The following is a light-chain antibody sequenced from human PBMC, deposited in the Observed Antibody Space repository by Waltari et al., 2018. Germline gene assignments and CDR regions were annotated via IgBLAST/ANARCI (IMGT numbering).Light chain of an antibody. CDR3: QQYYHTRQIT. Sequence: DIQMTESPASLSASVGDRGTIPCRASQGISNSLAWYQQKPGKAPKLLLSAASTLESGVPSRFRGSGSGTDYTLTISSLQPEDFATYYCQQYYHTRQITFGPGTKVDFK. CDR2: AAS. J-gene: IGKJ3*01. CDR1: QGISNS. V-gene: IGKV1-NL1*01.